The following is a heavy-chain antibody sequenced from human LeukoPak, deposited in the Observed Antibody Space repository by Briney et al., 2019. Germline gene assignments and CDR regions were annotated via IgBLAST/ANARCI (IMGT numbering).Heavy chain of an antibody. J-gene: IGHJ4*02. Sequence: KPSETLSLTCTVSGGSISSYYWSWIRQPPGKGLEWIGYIYTSGSTNYNPSLKSRVTISVDTSKNQFSLKLSSVTAADTAVYYCARDLCSSTSCYFPLSSSWPEIDYWGQGTLVTVSS. CDR3: ARDLCSSTSCYFPLSSSWPEIDY. D-gene: IGHD2-2*01. CDR1: GGSISSYY. V-gene: IGHV4-4*09. CDR2: IYTSGST.